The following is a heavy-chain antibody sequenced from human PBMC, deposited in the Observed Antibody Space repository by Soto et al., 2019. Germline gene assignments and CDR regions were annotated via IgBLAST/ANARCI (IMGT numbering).Heavy chain of an antibody. V-gene: IGHV1-69*13. CDR3: ARVRVNAFDI. CDR2: IIPIFGTA. Sequence: ASVKVSCKASGYTFTNYGVSWVRQAPGQGLEWMGGIIPIFGTANYAQKFQGRVTITADESTSTAYMELSSLRSEDTAVYYCARVRVNAFDIWGQGTMVTVS. CDR1: GYTFTNYG. D-gene: IGHD3-22*01. J-gene: IGHJ3*02.